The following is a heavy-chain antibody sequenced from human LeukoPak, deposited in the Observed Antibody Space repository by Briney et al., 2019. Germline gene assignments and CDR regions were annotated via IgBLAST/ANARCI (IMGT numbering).Heavy chain of an antibody. V-gene: IGHV3-23*01. CDR3: ARDSSSWYSAFDI. CDR2: ISGSGGTT. Sequence: GGSLRLSCAVSGFTFSSYAMSWVRQSPGKGLEWVSGISGSGGTTYYADSVKGRFTISRDNSKNTLYLQMNSLRAEDTAVYYCARDSSSWYSAFDIWGQGTMVTVSS. J-gene: IGHJ3*02. D-gene: IGHD6-13*01. CDR1: GFTFSSYA.